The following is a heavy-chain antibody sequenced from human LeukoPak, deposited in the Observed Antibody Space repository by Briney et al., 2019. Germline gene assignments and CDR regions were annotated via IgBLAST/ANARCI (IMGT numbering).Heavy chain of an antibody. CDR1: GFTFSSYD. V-gene: IGHV3-13*01. Sequence: GGSLRLSCAASGFTFSSYDMHWVRQATGKGLEWVSAIGTASDTYYPGSVKGRFTISRENAKNSLYLQMNSLRAGDTAVYYCARGHSYGYVKSWFDPWGQGTLVTVSS. CDR3: ARGHSYGYVKSWFDP. CDR2: IGTASDT. D-gene: IGHD5-18*01. J-gene: IGHJ5*02.